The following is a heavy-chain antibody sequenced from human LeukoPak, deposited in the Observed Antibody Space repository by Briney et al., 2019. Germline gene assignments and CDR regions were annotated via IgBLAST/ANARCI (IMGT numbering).Heavy chain of an antibody. D-gene: IGHD1-7*01. Sequence: GGSLRLSCAASGFTFSSSWMQWVRQAPGQGLVWVSRINSDESVTTYTNSVKGRFTISRDNAKNTLYLHMNSLRAEDTAVYYCARGGWNYVFNSWGQGTLVTVSS. CDR3: ARGGWNYVFNS. J-gene: IGHJ4*02. CDR1: GFTFSSSW. V-gene: IGHV3-74*03. CDR2: INSDESVT.